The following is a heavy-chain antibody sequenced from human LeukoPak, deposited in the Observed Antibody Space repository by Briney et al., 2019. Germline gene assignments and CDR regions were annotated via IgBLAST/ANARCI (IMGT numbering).Heavy chain of an antibody. V-gene: IGHV1-69*04. CDR1: GGTFSSYA. CDR2: IIPIFGIA. D-gene: IGHD3-10*01. CDR3: ARGCYYYGSGSYCLYGMDV. J-gene: IGHJ6*02. Sequence: SVKVPCKASGGTFSSYAISWVRQAPGQGLEWMGRIIPIFGIANYAQRFQGRVTITADKSTSTAYMELSSLRSEDTAVYYCARGCYYYGSGSYCLYGMDVWGQGTTVTVSS.